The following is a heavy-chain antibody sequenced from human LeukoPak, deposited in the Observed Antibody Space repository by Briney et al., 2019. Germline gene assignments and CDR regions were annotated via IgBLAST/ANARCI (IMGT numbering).Heavy chain of an antibody. D-gene: IGHD3-22*01. J-gene: IGHJ3*02. V-gene: IGHV4-39*01. Sequence: SETLSLTCGVSGGSISSSSYYWGWIRQPPGKGLEWIGSIYYSGSTYYNPSLKSRVTISVDTSKNQFSLKLSSVTAADTAVYYCARHPDSKDAFDIWGQGTMVTVSS. CDR1: GGSISSSSYY. CDR2: IYYSGST. CDR3: ARHPDSKDAFDI.